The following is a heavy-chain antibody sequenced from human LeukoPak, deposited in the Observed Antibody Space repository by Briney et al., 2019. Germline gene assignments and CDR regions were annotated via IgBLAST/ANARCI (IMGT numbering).Heavy chain of an antibody. D-gene: IGHD4-17*01. CDR1: GFTFDDYA. Sequence: GRSLRLSCAASGFTFDDYAMHWVRQAPGKGLEWVSGISWNSGSIYYADSVKGRFTISRDNAKNSLYLQMNSLRAEDTAVYYCATSEVDNDYGDYQEDRRFDPWGQGTLVTVSS. CDR2: ISWNSGSI. CDR3: ATSEVDNDYGDYQEDRRFDP. V-gene: IGHV3-9*01. J-gene: IGHJ5*02.